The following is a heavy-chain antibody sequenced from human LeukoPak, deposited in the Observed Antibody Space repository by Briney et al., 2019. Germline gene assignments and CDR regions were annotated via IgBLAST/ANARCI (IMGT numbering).Heavy chain of an antibody. CDR3: ARFRSAVAGTYNYYYLDV. J-gene: IGHJ6*03. CDR2: VSYSGTT. D-gene: IGHD6-19*01. V-gene: IGHV4-59*01. CDR1: DGSISSYY. Sequence: SETLSLTCTVSDGSISSYYWSWIRLPPGKGLEYIGYVSYSGTTNYNPSLKSRLTISLDTSKNQISLRLSSVTAADTAVYYCARFRSAVAGTYNYYYLDVWGKGITVTVSS.